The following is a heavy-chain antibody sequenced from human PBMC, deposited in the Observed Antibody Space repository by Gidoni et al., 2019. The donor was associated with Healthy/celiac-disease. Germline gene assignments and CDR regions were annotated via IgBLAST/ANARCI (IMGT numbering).Heavy chain of an antibody. J-gene: IGHJ6*02. CDR1: GGSFSGYY. Sequence: QVQLQQWGAGLLKPSETLSLTCAVYGGSFSGYYWSWIRQPPGKGLEWIGEINHSGSTNYNPSLKSRVTISVDTSKNQFSLKLSSVTAADTAVYYCARGKRRITMVRGVSPFYGMDVWGQGTTVTVSS. CDR2: INHSGST. V-gene: IGHV4-34*01. D-gene: IGHD3-10*01. CDR3: ARGKRRITMVRGVSPFYGMDV.